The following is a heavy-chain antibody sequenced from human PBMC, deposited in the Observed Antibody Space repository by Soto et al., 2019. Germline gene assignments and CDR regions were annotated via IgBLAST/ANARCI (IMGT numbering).Heavy chain of an antibody. V-gene: IGHV3-7*03. CDR3: ARMYSGSYFAFDI. D-gene: IGHD1-26*01. Sequence: GGSLRLSCAASGFTFSSYWMSWVRQAPGKGLEWVANIKQDGSEKYYVDSVKGRFTISRDNAKNSLYLQMNSLRAEDTAVYYCARMYSGSYFAFDIWGQGTMVTVSS. CDR1: GFTFSSYW. J-gene: IGHJ3*02. CDR2: IKQDGSEK.